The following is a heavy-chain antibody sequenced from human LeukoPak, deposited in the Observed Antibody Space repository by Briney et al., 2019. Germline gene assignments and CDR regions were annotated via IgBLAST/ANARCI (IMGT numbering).Heavy chain of an antibody. CDR2: VIPIFGTA. D-gene: IGHD4-17*01. J-gene: IGHJ1*01. Sequence: GASVKASCKASGGTFSSYAISWVRQAPGQGLEWMGGVIPIFGTANYAQKFQGRVTITADKSTSTAYMELSSLRSEDTAVYYCARGPSSYGDYIFRIAEYFQHWGQGTLVTVSS. V-gene: IGHV1-69*06. CDR1: GGTFSSYA. CDR3: ARGPSSYGDYIFRIAEYFQH.